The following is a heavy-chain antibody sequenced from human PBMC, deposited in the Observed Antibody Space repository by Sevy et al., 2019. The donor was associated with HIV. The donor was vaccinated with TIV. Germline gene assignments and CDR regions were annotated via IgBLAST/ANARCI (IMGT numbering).Heavy chain of an antibody. CDR3: ARGGYYYDNAAYYAPDS. V-gene: IGHV3-33*01. J-gene: IGHJ4*02. Sequence: GGSLRLSCPATGFTFSNYAMHWVRQAPGKGMEWVAIIWSDGAHQYHGDSVKGRFTISRDNSKNTLYLQMNNVRVEDTAVYYCARGGYYYDNAAYYAPDSWGQGTLVTVSS. CDR2: IWSDGAHQ. CDR1: GFTFSNYA. D-gene: IGHD3-22*01.